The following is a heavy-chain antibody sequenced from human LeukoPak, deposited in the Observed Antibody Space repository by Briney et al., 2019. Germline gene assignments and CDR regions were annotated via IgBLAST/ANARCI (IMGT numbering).Heavy chain of an antibody. D-gene: IGHD3-10*01. CDR3: ARDFYFGSGSYSHFDY. CDR2: IYYIGST. V-gene: IGHV4-61*01. J-gene: IGHJ4*02. CDR1: GGSVSSGNYY. Sequence: SETLSLTCTVSGGSVSSGNYYWSWIRQPPGKGVDWIGYIYYIGSTKYNPSLRSRLTMSIDTSKSQFSLKLTSVSAADTAVYYCARDFYFGSGSYSHFDYWGQGILVTVSS.